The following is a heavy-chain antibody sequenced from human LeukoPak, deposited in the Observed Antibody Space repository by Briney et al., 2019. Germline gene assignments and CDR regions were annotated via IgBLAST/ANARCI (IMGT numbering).Heavy chain of an antibody. V-gene: IGHV4-59*01. D-gene: IGHD1-26*01. CDR2: IHTSGST. J-gene: IGHJ4*02. CDR3: ARDGYSGSSLFDY. CDR1: GGSSSTYY. Sequence: SETLSLTCTVSGGSSSTYYWTWIRQTPGKGLEWIGNIHTSGSTDYNPSLKSRVTMSIDTSKNQFSLKLSSVTAADTAVYYCARDGYSGSSLFDYWGQGTLVTVSS.